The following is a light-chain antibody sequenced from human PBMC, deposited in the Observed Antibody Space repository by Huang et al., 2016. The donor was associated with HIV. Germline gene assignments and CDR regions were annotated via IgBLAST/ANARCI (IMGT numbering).Light chain of an antibody. CDR2: KSF. V-gene: IGKV1-5*03. Sequence: DIHMTQSPSTLSSSVGDRVTITCRANQSITNWLAWYQQKAGKAPKLVIYKSFVLESEVPSRFSGSGYGTEFTLTISSLQPDDCATYYCQQYNAYPWTFGQGTKVEI. J-gene: IGKJ1*01. CDR1: QSITNW. CDR3: QQYNAYPWT.